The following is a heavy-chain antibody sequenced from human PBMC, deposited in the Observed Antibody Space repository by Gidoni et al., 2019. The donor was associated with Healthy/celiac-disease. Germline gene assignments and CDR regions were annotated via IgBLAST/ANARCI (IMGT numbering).Heavy chain of an antibody. V-gene: IGHV4-31*03. CDR3: ARDKGVVPAAKGGVGWFDP. D-gene: IGHD2-2*01. CDR1: GGSISSGGYY. J-gene: IGHJ5*02. CDR2: IYYSGST. Sequence: QVQLQESGPGLVKPSQTLSLTCTVSGGSISSGGYYWSWIRQHPGKGLEWIGYIYYSGSTYYNQSRKSRVTISVDTSKNQFSLKLSSVTAADTAVYYCARDKGVVPAAKGGVGWFDPWGQGTLVTVSS.